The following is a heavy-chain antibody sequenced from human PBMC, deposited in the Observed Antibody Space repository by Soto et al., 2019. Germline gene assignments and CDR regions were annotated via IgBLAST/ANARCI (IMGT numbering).Heavy chain of an antibody. CDR2: VYYTGST. D-gene: IGHD1-26*01. V-gene: IGHV4-30-4*01. Sequence: PSETLSLTCSVPGGSINSDEYYWTWIRQPPGGGLEWIGHVYYTGSTSYSPSLKSRLTISVDTSKNQFSLRLNSVSAADTAVYYCARDRSNSPDLFDSWGQGTLVTVSS. CDR1: GGSINSDEYY. CDR3: ARDRSNSPDLFDS. J-gene: IGHJ4*02.